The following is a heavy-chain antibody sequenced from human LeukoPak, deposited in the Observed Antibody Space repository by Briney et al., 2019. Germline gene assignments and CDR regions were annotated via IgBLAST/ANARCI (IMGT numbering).Heavy chain of an antibody. CDR1: GGSISSSSYY. V-gene: IGHV4-39*01. D-gene: IGHD4-11*01. CDR3: ARVTVTEYFDY. Sequence: PSETLSLTCTVSGGSISSSSYYWGWIRQPPGKGLAWIGSIYYSGSTYYNPSLKSRVTISVDTSKNQFSLKLSSVTAADTAVYYCARVTVTEYFDYWGQGTLVTVSS. CDR2: IYYSGST. J-gene: IGHJ4*02.